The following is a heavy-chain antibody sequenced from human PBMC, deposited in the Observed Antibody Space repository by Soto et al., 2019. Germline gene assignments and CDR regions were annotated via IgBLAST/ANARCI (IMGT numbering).Heavy chain of an antibody. CDR1: RGNFSSYA. CDR3: ARDDSSGTDFGY. Sequence: ASVKFSCKASRGNFSSYAISGVRQAPGQGLEWMGGIIPIFGTANYAQKFQGRVTITADESTSTAYMELSSLSSEDTAVYYCARDDSSGTDFGYWGQGTLVTVSS. D-gene: IGHD3-22*01. CDR2: IIPIFGTA. V-gene: IGHV1-69*13. J-gene: IGHJ4*02.